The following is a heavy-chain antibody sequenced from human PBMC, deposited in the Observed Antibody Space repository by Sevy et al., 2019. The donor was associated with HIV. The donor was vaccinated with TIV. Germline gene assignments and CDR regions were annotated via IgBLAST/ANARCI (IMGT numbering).Heavy chain of an antibody. CDR2: IHYSGRT. D-gene: IGHD5-12*01. V-gene: IGHV4-59*01. CDR3: AREATGAFDY. Sequence: SETLSLTCTVSGGSITTYSWSWIRQPPGKGLEWIGYIHYSGRTNYNPSLKSRLTISVDTSKNQFSLKLTSVTAADTAVYYCAREATGAFDYWGQGTLVTVSS. J-gene: IGHJ4*02. CDR1: GGSITTYS.